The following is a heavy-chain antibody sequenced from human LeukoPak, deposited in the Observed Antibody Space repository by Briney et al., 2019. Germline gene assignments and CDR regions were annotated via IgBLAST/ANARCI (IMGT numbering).Heavy chain of an antibody. CDR3: ASVRSPSRSEPLDSLAAFDI. CDR1: GGSISSGSYY. J-gene: IGHJ3*02. V-gene: IGHV4-61*02. D-gene: IGHD1-1*01. CDR2: IYTSGST. Sequence: SQTLSLTCTVSGGSISSGSYYWSWIRQPAGKGLEWIGRIYTSGSTNYNPSLKSRVTISVDRSKNQFSLKLTSVTAADTAVYYCASVRSPSRSEPLDSLAAFDIWGQGTMVTVSS.